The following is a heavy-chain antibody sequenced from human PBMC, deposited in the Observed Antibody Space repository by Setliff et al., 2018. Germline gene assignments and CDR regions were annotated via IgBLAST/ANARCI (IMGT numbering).Heavy chain of an antibody. CDR1: GLPINSGYY. D-gene: IGHD2-21*01. CDR2: VYHMYQSKTT. J-gene: IGHJ4*02. CDR3: VRVPAFGGIVGTHGVDY. V-gene: IGHV4-38-2*01. Sequence: PSETLSLTCAVSGLPINSGYYWGWIRQSPGKGLEWIGCVYHMYQSKTTYHNPSLKSRVTISLDTSKNQFSLKLSSVTAADTAVYYCVRVPAFGGIVGTHGVDYWGQGTLVTSPQ.